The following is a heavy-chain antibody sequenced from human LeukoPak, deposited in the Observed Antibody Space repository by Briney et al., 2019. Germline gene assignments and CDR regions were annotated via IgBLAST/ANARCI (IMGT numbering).Heavy chain of an antibody. J-gene: IGHJ4*02. CDR2: IYYSGSA. CDR1: GGSISSYN. Sequence: PSETLSLTCTVSGGSISSYNWRWIGRPPGEGLEWSGYIYYSGSANYNPSLKSRVTISVDTSKNQFSLKLSSVTAADTAVYYCARDQGSSWFDYWGQGTLVTVSS. CDR3: ARDQGSSWFDY. D-gene: IGHD6-13*01. V-gene: IGHV4-59*01.